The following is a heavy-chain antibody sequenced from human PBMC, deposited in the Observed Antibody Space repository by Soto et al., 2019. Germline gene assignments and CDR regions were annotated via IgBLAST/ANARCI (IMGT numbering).Heavy chain of an antibody. D-gene: IGHD1-1*01. CDR1: GYTFTSYG. V-gene: IGHV1-18*04. J-gene: IGHJ5*02. CDR3: ARKNWNRGSDWFDP. CDR2: ISAYNGNA. Sequence: ASVKVSCKASGYTFTSYGISWVRQAPGQGLEWMGGISAYNGNANYAQKLQGRVTMTTDKSTSTAYMELSSLRSEDTAVYYCARKNWNRGSDWFDPWGQGTLVTVSS.